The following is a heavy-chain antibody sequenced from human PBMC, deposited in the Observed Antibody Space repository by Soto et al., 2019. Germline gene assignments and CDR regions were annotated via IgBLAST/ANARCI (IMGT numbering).Heavy chain of an antibody. D-gene: IGHD3-10*01. CDR3: ARDDEGGSYCDLGY. J-gene: IGHJ4*02. CDR1: GFTFSNYI. V-gene: IGHV3-30-3*01. CDR2: ILHDGNNK. Sequence: QVQLVESGGGVVQPGRSLRLSCAASGFTFSNYIMHWVRQAPRKGLEWVAIILHDGNNKYYADSVKGRFTISRDNSKNTLYLQMNSLRTEDTAIYYCARDDEGGSYCDLGYWGQGTLVTVSS.